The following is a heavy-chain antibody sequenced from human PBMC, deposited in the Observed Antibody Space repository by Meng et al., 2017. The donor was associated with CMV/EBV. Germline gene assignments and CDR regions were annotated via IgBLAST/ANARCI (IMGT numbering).Heavy chain of an antibody. D-gene: IGHD2-8*01. Sequence: ASVKVSCKASGYTFTSYSIIWVRQAPGQGLEWMGWISAYNGNTNYAQKLQGRVTMTTDTSTSTAYMELRSLRSDDTAVYYCARLRLYCTDGVCYSYYYYYGMDVWGQGTTVTV. CDR2: ISAYNGNT. J-gene: IGHJ6*02. CDR1: GYTFTSYS. CDR3: ARLRLYCTDGVCYSYYYYYGMDV. V-gene: IGHV1-18*01.